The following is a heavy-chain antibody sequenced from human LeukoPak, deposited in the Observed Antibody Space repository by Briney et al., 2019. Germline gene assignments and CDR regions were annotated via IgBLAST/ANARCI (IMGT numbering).Heavy chain of an antibody. CDR2: ISGSGGTT. D-gene: IGHD1-1*01. J-gene: IGHJ4*02. CDR1: GGTFSSYA. CDR3: AKDLDSYPYYFDY. V-gene: IGHV3-23*01. Sequence: ASVKVSCKASGGTFSSYAMSWVRQAPGKGLEWVSTISGSGGTTYYADSVRGRFTISRDNSKNVLYPQVNSLRAEDTAVYSCAKDLDSYPYYFDYWGQGTLVTVSS.